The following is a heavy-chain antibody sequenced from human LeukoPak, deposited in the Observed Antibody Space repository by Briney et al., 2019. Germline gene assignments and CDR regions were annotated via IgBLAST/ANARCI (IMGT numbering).Heavy chain of an antibody. J-gene: IGHJ6*02. D-gene: IGHD4-17*01. CDR3: ARARETGDYEDFYYGMDV. CDR2: IKQDGSEK. V-gene: IGHV3-7*01. Sequence: PGGSLRLSCAASGFTFSSCWMSWVRQAPGKGLEWVANIKQDGSEKYYVDSVKGRFTISRDNAKNSLYLQMNSLRAEDTAVYYCARARETGDYEDFYYGMDVWGQGTTVTVSS. CDR1: GFTFSSCW.